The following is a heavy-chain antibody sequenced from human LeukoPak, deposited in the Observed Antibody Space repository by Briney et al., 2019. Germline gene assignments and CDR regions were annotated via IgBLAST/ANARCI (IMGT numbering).Heavy chain of an antibody. J-gene: IGHJ4*02. V-gene: IGHV1-18*01. CDR1: VYTFTSYV. D-gene: IGHD4-23*01. Sequence: GASVTVSCKGSVYTFTSYVFSWVRQAPAQGLEWMGWINAYNGNTNYAQKLQGRVTMTTDTSTSTAYMELRSLRSDDTAVYYCLLYGDKGYWGQGTLVTVSS. CDR2: INAYNGNT. CDR3: LLYGDKGY.